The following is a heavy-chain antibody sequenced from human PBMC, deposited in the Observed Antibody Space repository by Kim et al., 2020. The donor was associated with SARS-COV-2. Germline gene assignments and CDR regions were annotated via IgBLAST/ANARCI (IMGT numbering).Heavy chain of an antibody. CDR3: ARVSYPDYGDYFDY. V-gene: IGHV1-69*02. J-gene: IGHJ4*02. D-gene: IGHD4-17*01. Sequence: GQNFQGRVTITADTSTNTAYKELSSLRSDDTAMFYCARVSYPDYGDYFDYWGQGTLVTVSS.